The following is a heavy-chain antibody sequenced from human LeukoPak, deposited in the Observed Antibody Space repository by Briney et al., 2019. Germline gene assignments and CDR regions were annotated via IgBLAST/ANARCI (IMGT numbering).Heavy chain of an antibody. CDR2: ISGSGGST. V-gene: IGHV3-23*01. CDR3: AKGTPSYCSGGSCYSDYFDY. D-gene: IGHD2-15*01. Sequence: PGGSLRLSCAASGFTFSSHWMHWVRQAPGKGLEWVSAISGSGGSTYYADSVKGRFTISRDNSKNTLYLQMNSLRAEDTAVYYCAKGTPSYCSGGSCYSDYFDYWGQGTLVTVSS. CDR1: GFTFSSHW. J-gene: IGHJ4*02.